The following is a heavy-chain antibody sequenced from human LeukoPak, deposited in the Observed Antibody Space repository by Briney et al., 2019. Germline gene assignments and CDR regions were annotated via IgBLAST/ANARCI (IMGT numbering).Heavy chain of an antibody. Sequence: SETLSLTCAVYGGSFSGYYWSWIRQPPGKGLEWIGEINHSGSTNYNPSLKSRVTISVDTSKNQFSLKLSSVTAADTAVYYCARDQERITIFGVVNDAFDIWGQGTMVTVSS. CDR1: GGSFSGYY. V-gene: IGHV4-34*01. CDR3: ARDQERITIFGVVNDAFDI. CDR2: INHSGST. D-gene: IGHD3-3*01. J-gene: IGHJ3*02.